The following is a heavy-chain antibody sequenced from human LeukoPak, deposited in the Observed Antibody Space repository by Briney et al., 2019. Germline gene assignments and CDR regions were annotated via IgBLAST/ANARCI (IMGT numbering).Heavy chain of an antibody. CDR2: IYYSGST. J-gene: IGHJ2*01. V-gene: IGHV4-59*01. D-gene: IGHD6-13*01. CDR3: ARGRAAAGTIWYFDL. Sequence: PSETLSLTCTVSGGSISSYYWSWIRQPPGKGLEWIGYIYYSGSTNYNPSLKSRVTISVDTSKNQFPLKLSSVTAADTAVYYCARGRAAAGTIWYFDLWGRGTLVTVSS. CDR1: GGSISSYY.